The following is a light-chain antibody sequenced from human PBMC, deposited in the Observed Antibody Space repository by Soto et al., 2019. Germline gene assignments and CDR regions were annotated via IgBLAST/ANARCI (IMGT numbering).Light chain of an antibody. Sequence: QSVLTQPPSASGSPGQSVTISCTGTSSDVGGYNYVSWYQQHPGKAPKLMIYEVSKRPSGVPDRFSGSKSGNTASLTVSGLQAEDEADYYCSSYAGSNNVVFGVGIKLTVL. CDR3: SSYAGSNNVV. CDR2: EVS. J-gene: IGLJ2*01. CDR1: SSDVGGYNY. V-gene: IGLV2-8*01.